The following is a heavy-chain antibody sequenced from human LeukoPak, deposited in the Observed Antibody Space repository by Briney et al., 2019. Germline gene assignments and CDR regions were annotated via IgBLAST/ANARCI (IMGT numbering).Heavy chain of an antibody. V-gene: IGHV3-74*01. Sequence: PGGSLRLSCAASGLTFNSYWMHWVRQAPGKGLVWVSRINSDGSSTSYADSVKGRFTISRDNAKNTLYLQMNSLRAEDTAVYYCARGLGREMAYTAFDIWGQGTMVTVSS. J-gene: IGHJ3*02. D-gene: IGHD5-24*01. CDR3: ARGLGREMAYTAFDI. CDR2: INSDGSST. CDR1: GLTFNSYW.